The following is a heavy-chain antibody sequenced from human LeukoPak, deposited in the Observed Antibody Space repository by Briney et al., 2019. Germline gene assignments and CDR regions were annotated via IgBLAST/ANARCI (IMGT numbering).Heavy chain of an antibody. D-gene: IGHD3-22*01. CDR3: VRLRRNSDRSGYYYYYDY. Sequence: PGGSLRLSCAASGYTFSSYSINWVRQAPGKGLEWVSSISVGSNYIYYADSVRGRFSISRDDARNSLYLQMDSLRGDDTAVYYCVRLRRNSDRSGYYYYYDYWGQGTLVTVSS. CDR2: ISVGSNYI. CDR1: GYTFSSYS. J-gene: IGHJ4*02. V-gene: IGHV3-21*01.